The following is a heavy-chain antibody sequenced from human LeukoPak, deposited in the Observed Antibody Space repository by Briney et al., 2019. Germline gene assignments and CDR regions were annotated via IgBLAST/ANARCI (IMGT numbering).Heavy chain of an antibody. CDR1: GFTFSSYE. Sequence: GGSLRLSCAASGFTFSSYEMNWVRQAPGKGLEWVSYISSSGSTIYYADSVKGRFTISRDNAKNSLYLQMNSLGAEDTAVYYCARDCGGDRYSPYFDYWGQGTLVTVSS. J-gene: IGHJ4*02. D-gene: IGHD2-21*02. CDR3: ARDCGGDRYSPYFDY. V-gene: IGHV3-48*03. CDR2: ISSSGSTI.